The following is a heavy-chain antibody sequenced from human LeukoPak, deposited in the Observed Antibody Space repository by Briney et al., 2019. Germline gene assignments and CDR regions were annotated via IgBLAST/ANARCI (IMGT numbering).Heavy chain of an antibody. J-gene: IGHJ3*02. V-gene: IGHV1-18*01. CDR3: ARGSSGGSYAEDAFDI. Sequence: ASVKVSCKASGYTFTSYGISWVRQAPGQGLEWMGWISAYNGNTNYAQKLQGRVIMTTDTSTSTAYMELRSLRSDDTAVYYCARGSSGGSYAEDAFDIWGQGTMVTVSS. CDR2: ISAYNGNT. CDR1: GYTFTSYG. D-gene: IGHD1-26*01.